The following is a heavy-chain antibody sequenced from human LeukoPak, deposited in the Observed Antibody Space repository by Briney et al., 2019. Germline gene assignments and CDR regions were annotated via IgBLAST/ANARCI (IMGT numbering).Heavy chain of an antibody. CDR3: ARHLVATTLYPARPLPQFDY. J-gene: IGHJ4*02. CDR1: GGSISSSSYY. Sequence: SETLSLTCTVSGGSISSSSYYWGWIRQPPGKGLEWIGSIYYSGSTYYNPSLKSRVTISVDTPKNQFSLKLSSVTAADTAVYYCARHLVATTLYPARPLPQFDYWGQGTLVTVSS. V-gene: IGHV4-39*01. D-gene: IGHD5-12*01. CDR2: IYYSGST.